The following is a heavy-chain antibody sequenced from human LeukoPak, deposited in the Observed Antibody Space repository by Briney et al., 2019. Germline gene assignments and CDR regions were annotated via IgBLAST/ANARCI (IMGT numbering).Heavy chain of an antibody. D-gene: IGHD1-26*01. Sequence: TPSETLSLTCTVSGYSISSGYYWGWIRQPPGKGLEWIGSIYHSGSTYYNPSLKSRVTISVDTSKNQFSLKLSSVTAADTAVYYCARDKYGTPSAFDIWGQGTMVTVSS. CDR3: ARDKYGTPSAFDI. V-gene: IGHV4-38-2*02. CDR2: IYHSGST. J-gene: IGHJ3*02. CDR1: GYSISSGYY.